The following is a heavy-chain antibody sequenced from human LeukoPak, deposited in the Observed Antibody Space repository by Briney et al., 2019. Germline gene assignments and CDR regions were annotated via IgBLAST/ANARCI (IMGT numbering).Heavy chain of an antibody. Sequence: GGSLRLSCAASGFTVSSNYMSWVRQAPGKGLEWVSVIYSGGSTYYADSVKGRFAISRDNSKNTLYLQMNSLRAEDTAVYYCARSPQSSWRQQLVLNYYYYMDVWGKGTTVTVSS. CDR1: GFTVSSNY. CDR3: ARSPQSSWRQQLVLNYYYYMDV. D-gene: IGHD6-13*01. V-gene: IGHV3-53*01. J-gene: IGHJ6*03. CDR2: IYSGGST.